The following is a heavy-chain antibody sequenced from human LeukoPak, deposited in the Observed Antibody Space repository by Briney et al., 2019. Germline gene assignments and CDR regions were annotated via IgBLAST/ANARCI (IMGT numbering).Heavy chain of an antibody. J-gene: IGHJ6*02. CDR1: GGSFGGYY. CDR3: ATRNQPRLYYYYYGMDV. Sequence: SETLSLTCAVYGGSFGGYYWSWIRQPPGKGLEWIGEINHSGSTNYNPSLKSRVTISVDTSKNQFSLKLSSVTAADTAVYYCATRNQPRLYYYYYGMDVWGQGTTVTVSS. CDR2: INHSGST. V-gene: IGHV4-34*01. D-gene: IGHD1-14*01.